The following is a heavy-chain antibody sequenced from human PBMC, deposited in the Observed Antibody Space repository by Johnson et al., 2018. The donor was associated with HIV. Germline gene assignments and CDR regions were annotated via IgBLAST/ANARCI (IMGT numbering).Heavy chain of an antibody. J-gene: IGHJ3*02. CDR3: AKLTRRDAFDI. CDR1: GFTFSSYA. CDR2: ISWNSGSL. V-gene: IGHV3-9*01. Sequence: VQLVESGGGVVQPGRSLRLSCAASGFTFSSYAMHWVRQAPGKGLEWVSGISWNSGSLGYADSVKGRFTISRDNAKNSLYLQMNSLRAEDTALYYCAKLTRRDAFDIWGQGTMVTVSS.